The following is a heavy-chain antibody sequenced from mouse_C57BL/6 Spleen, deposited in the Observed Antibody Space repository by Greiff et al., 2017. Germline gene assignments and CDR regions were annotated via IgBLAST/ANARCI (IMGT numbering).Heavy chain of an antibody. D-gene: IGHD4-1*01. V-gene: IGHV5-4*03. CDR1: GFTFSSYA. Sequence: EVKVVESGGGLVKPGGSLKLSCAASGFTFSSYAMSWVRQTPEKRLEWVATISDGGSYTYYPDNVKGRFTISRDNAKNNLYLQMSHLKSEDTAMYYCARAGLGRMDYWGQGTSVTVSS. J-gene: IGHJ4*01. CDR3: ARAGLGRMDY. CDR2: ISDGGSYT.